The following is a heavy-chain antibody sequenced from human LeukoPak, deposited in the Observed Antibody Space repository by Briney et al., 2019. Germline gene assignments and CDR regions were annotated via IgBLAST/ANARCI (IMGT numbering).Heavy chain of an antibody. Sequence: QSGGSLRLSCAASGFTFSSYGMHWVRQAPGKGLEWVAFIRYDGSNKYYADSVKGRFTISRDNSKNTLYLQMNSLRAEDTAVYYCAKRASRIGGYDWDDAFDIWGQGTMVTVSS. CDR1: GFTFSSYG. V-gene: IGHV3-30*02. CDR3: AKRASRIGGYDWDDAFDI. CDR2: IRYDGSNK. D-gene: IGHD5-12*01. J-gene: IGHJ3*02.